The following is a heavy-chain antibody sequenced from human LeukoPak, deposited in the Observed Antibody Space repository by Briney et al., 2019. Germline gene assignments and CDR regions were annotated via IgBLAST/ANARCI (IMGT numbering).Heavy chain of an antibody. CDR2: IYPGDSDT. Sequence: GESLKISCKGSGYSFTSYWIGWVRQMPGKGLEWMGIIYPGDSDTRYSPSFQGQVTISADKSISTAYLQWSSLKASDTAMYYCARPPDFWSGQNASDIWGQGTMVTVSS. CDR1: GYSFTSYW. D-gene: IGHD3-3*01. J-gene: IGHJ3*02. CDR3: ARPPDFWSGQNASDI. V-gene: IGHV5-51*01.